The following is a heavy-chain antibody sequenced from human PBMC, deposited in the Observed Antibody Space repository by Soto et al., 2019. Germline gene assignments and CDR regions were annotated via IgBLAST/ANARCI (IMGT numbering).Heavy chain of an antibody. CDR3: AKGLASLYYYYGMDV. D-gene: IGHD1-26*01. Sequence: QVQLVESGGGVVQPGRSLRLSCAASGFTFSSYGMHWVRQAPGKGLEWVAVISYDGSNKYYADSVKGRFTISRDNSKNTLYLQMNSLRAEDTAVYYCAKGLASLYYYYGMDVWGQGTTVTVSS. CDR1: GFTFSSYG. CDR2: ISYDGSNK. V-gene: IGHV3-30*18. J-gene: IGHJ6*02.